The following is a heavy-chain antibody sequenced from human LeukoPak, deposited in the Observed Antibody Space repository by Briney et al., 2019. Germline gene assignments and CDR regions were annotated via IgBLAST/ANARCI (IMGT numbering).Heavy chain of an antibody. J-gene: IGHJ4*02. CDR1: GFTFSSYS. CDR2: ISSSSSYI. D-gene: IGHD5-12*01. V-gene: IGHV3-21*01. Sequence: GGSLRLSCAASGFTFSSYSMNWVRQAPGKGLEWVSSISSSSSYIYYADSVKGRFTISRDNAKNSLYLQVNSLRAEDTAVYYCGRGRPRGYSGYVIDYWGQGTPITVSS. CDR3: GRGRPRGYSGYVIDY.